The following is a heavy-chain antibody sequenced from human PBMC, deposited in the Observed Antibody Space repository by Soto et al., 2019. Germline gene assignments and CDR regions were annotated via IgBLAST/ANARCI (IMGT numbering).Heavy chain of an antibody. CDR3: ARAGIELWFKNWFDP. CDR2: ISTYNGNT. D-gene: IGHD3-10*01. J-gene: IGHJ5*02. CDR1: GYTFSNFG. V-gene: IGHV1-18*01. Sequence: ASVKVSCKTSGYTFSNFGISWVRQAPGQGLEWMGWISTYNGNTNYTQRLQGRVTMTTDTSTSTAYMELRSLTSDDTAVYYCARAGIELWFKNWFDPWGQGTLVTVSS.